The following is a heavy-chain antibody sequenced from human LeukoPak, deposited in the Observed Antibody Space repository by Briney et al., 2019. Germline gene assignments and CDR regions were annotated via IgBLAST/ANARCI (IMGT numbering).Heavy chain of an antibody. CDR3: ASSYSRGWYARGYYFDY. Sequence: SETLSLTCTVSGGSISSYYWSWIRQPAGKGLEWIGRIYTSWSTNYNPSLKSRVTMSVDTSKNRFSLKLSSVTAADTAVYYCASSYSRGWYARGYYFDYWGPGTLVTVSS. D-gene: IGHD6-19*01. J-gene: IGHJ4*02. V-gene: IGHV4-4*07. CDR2: IYTSWST. CDR1: GGSISSYY.